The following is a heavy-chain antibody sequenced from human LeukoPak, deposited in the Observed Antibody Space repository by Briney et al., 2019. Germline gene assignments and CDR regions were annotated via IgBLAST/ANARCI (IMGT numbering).Heavy chain of an antibody. CDR2: IKSKTDGGTT. V-gene: IGHV3-15*01. D-gene: IGHD4-17*01. J-gene: IGHJ4*02. CDR1: GLTFSNVW. CDR3: VRYGPRNYFDY. Sequence: GGSLRLSCAASGLTFSNVWMSWVRQAPGKGLEWVGRIKSKTDGGTTDYAAPVKGRFTISTDDSKNTLHLQMNSLKTEDTAAYYCVRYGPRNYFDYWGQGTLVTVSS.